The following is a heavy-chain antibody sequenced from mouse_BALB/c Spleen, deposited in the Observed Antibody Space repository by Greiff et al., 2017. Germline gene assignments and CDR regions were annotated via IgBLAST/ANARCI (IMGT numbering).Heavy chain of an antibody. J-gene: IGHJ3*01. CDR1: GFAFSSYD. D-gene: IGHD2-4*01. Sequence: EVQGVESGGGLVKPGGSLKLSCAASGFAFSSYDMSWVRQTPEKRLEWVAYISSGGGSTYYPDTVKGRFTISRDNAKNTLYLQMSSLKSEDTAMYYCARQDYDQAWFAYWGQGTLVTVSA. V-gene: IGHV5-12-1*01. CDR3: ARQDYDQAWFAY. CDR2: ISSGGGST.